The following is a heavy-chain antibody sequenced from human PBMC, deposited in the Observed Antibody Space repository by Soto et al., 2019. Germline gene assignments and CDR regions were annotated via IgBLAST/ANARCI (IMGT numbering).Heavy chain of an antibody. J-gene: IGHJ4*01. CDR3: ARVSRSGYYPKY. Sequence: GWSLRLSCASSVFTFISYGMHWVRQAPGKGLEWVAVIWYDGSNKYYADSVKGRFTISRDNSKNTLYLQMSSLRAEDTAVYYCARVSRSGYYPKYWGQGTLVTVSS. CDR1: VFTFISYG. D-gene: IGHD3-3*01. CDR2: IWYDGSNK. V-gene: IGHV3-33*01.